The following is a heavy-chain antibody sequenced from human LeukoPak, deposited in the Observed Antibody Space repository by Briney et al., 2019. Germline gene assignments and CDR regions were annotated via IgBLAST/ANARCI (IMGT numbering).Heavy chain of an antibody. Sequence: SETLSLTCTVSGGSVSSGSYYWSWIRQPPGKGLEWIGYIYYSGSTNYNPSLKSRVTISVDTSKNQFSLKLSSVTAADTAVYYCARDGYYDFWSGYGMDVWGQGTTVTVSS. D-gene: IGHD3-3*01. CDR3: ARDGYYDFWSGYGMDV. V-gene: IGHV4-61*01. CDR1: GGSVSSGSYY. J-gene: IGHJ6*02. CDR2: IYYSGST.